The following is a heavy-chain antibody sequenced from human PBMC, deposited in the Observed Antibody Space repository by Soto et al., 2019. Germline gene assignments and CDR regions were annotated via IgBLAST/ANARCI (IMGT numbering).Heavy chain of an antibody. CDR2: ISYSGST. CDR1: GGSVSSGSYY. D-gene: IGHD1-26*01. V-gene: IGHV4-61*01. J-gene: IGHJ4*02. CDR3: ARLRKWELLRFDY. Sequence: QVQLQESGPGLVKPSETLSLTCTVSGGSVSSGSYYWSWIRQPPGKGLELIGYISYSGSTNYNPSLKSRVTISVDTSKNQFSLKLSSVTAADTAVYYCARLRKWELLRFDYWGQGTLVTVSS.